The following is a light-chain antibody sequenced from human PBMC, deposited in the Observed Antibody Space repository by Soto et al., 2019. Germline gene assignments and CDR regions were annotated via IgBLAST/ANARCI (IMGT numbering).Light chain of an antibody. CDR2: VAS. J-gene: IGKJ4*01. CDR1: QSVSSN. Sequence: EIGMTQSPATLSVSPGERATLSCRASQSVSSNLAWYQQKPGQTPKLLIYVASTRATGIPARFSGSGSGTEFTLTISGLQSEGFAVYYCQQYNVWPLTSGGGTKVEFK. CDR3: QQYNVWPLT. V-gene: IGKV3-15*01.